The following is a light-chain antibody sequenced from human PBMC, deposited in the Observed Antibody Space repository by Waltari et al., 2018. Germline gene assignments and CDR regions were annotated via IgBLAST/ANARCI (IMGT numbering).Light chain of an antibody. CDR1: KDIRKN. CDR2: DAS. J-gene: IGKJ2*01. Sequence: IQMTQSPSSLSASIGDRVTITCRASKDIRKNLSWFQERPGKAPKLLIYDASNLEVGVPSRFSGTGSGTDFSLTISSLQPEDSATYYCQHYNNLPYTFSRGTKLQIK. V-gene: IGKV1-33*01. CDR3: QHYNNLPYT.